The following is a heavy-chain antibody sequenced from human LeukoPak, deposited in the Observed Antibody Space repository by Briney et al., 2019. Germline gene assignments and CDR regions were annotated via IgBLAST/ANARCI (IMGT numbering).Heavy chain of an antibody. D-gene: IGHD3-22*01. J-gene: IGHJ4*02. CDR3: ARDTLPFYDSSGYYFLPDY. Sequence: EGSLRLSCAASGFTFSSYAMHWVRQAPGKGLEWVAVISYDGSNKYYADSVKGRFTISRDNSKNTLYLQMNSLRAEDTAVYYCARDTLPFYDSSGYYFLPDYWGQGTLVTVSS. V-gene: IGHV3-30-3*01. CDR1: GFTFSSYA. CDR2: ISYDGSNK.